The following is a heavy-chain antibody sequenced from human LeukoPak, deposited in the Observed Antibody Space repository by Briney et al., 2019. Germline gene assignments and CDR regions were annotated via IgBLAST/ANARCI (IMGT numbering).Heavy chain of an antibody. CDR3: AKETVVVVAATPDAFDI. J-gene: IGHJ3*02. CDR2: ISGSGGST. V-gene: IGHV3-23*01. Sequence: GGSLRLSCAASGFTFSSYAMSCVRQAPGKGLEWVLGISGSGGSTHYADSVKDRFTISRDNSKNTLYLQMNSLRAEDTAVYYCAKETVVVVAATPDAFDIWGQGTMVTVSS. CDR1: GFTFSSYA. D-gene: IGHD2-15*01.